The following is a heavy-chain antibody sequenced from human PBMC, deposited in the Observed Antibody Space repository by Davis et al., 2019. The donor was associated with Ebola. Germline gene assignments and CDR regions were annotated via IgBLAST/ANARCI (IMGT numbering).Heavy chain of an antibody. CDR2: INSDGSST. Sequence: PGGSLRLSCAASGFTFSSYWMHWVRQAPGKGLVWVSRINSDGSSTSYADSVKGRFTISRDNAKNTLYLQMNSLRAEDTAVYYCARVGDTGDGDAYQLLYLGWYFDLWGRGTLVTVSS. V-gene: IGHV3-74*01. D-gene: IGHD2-2*02. J-gene: IGHJ2*01. CDR3: ARVGDTGDGDAYQLLYLGWYFDL. CDR1: GFTFSSYW.